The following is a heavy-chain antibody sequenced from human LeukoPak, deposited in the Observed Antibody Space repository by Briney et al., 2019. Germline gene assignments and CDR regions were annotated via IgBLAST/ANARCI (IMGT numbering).Heavy chain of an antibody. CDR1: GFTFTNAW. D-gene: IGHD4-17*01. Sequence: GGSLRLSCAASGFTFTNAWMSWVRQAPGKGLEWVGRIKSKADGRTTDCAARVKGRFTISGDDSKNTLYLQMNNLKTEDTAVYYCTTGFPNFGDYRGYFQQWGEGTLVTVAS. CDR2: IKSKADGRTT. CDR3: TTGFPNFGDYRGYFQQ. J-gene: IGHJ1*01. V-gene: IGHV3-15*01.